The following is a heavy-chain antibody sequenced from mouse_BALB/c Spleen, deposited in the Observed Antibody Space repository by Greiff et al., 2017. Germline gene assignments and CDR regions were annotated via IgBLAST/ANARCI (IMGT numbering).Heavy chain of an antibody. J-gene: IGHJ2*01. Sequence: EVKVVESGGGLVKPGGSLKLSCAASGFAFSSYDMSWVRQTPEKRLEWVAYISSGGGSTYYPDTVKGRFTISRDNAKNTLYLQMSSLKSEDTAMYYCARHGDGYFGGFDYWGQGTTLTVSS. D-gene: IGHD2-3*01. CDR1: GFAFSSYD. CDR3: ARHGDGYFGGFDY. CDR2: ISSGGGST. V-gene: IGHV5-12-1*01.